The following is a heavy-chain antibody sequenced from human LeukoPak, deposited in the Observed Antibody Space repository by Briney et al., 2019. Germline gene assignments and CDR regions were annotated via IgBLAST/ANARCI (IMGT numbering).Heavy chain of an antibody. CDR2: INPNSGGT. Sequence: ASVKVSCKASGYTFTGYYMHWVRQAPGQGLEWMGWINPNSGGTNYAQKFQGRVTMTRDTSISTAYMELSRLRSDDTAVYYCAKVNNIAAAGTLDYWGQGTLVTVPS. J-gene: IGHJ4*02. CDR1: GYTFTGYY. CDR3: AKVNNIAAAGTLDY. D-gene: IGHD6-13*01. V-gene: IGHV1-2*02.